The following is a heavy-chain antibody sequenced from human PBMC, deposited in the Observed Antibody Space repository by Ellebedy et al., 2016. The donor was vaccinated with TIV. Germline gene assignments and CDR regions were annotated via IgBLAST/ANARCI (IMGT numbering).Heavy chain of an antibody. CDR1: GFTFAHYA. D-gene: IGHD2-15*01. CDR2: VSHDGVST. V-gene: IGHV3-64*02. Sequence: GGSLRLXXAASGFTFAHYAMHWVRQTPGQGLRYVSAVSHDGVSTYYADSVKGRFTMSRDNSKNILYLQMNSLRTEDMAIYYCARGGVGFVGETRIPAFDVWGQGTMVIVSS. CDR3: ARGGVGFVGETRIPAFDV. J-gene: IGHJ3*01.